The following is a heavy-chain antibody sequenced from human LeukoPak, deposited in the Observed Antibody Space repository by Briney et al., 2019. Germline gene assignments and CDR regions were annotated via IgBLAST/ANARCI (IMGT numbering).Heavy chain of an antibody. CDR3: ARDDYDFWSGTKNNWFDP. V-gene: IGHV4-61*02. CDR2: IYTSGST. CDR1: GGSISSGSYY. Sequence: SETLSLTCTVSGGSISSGSYYWSWIRQPAGKGLEWIGRIYTSGSTNYNPSLKSRVTISVDTSKNQFSLKLSSVTAADTPVYYCARDDYDFWSGTKNNWFDPWGQGTLVTVSS. J-gene: IGHJ5*02. D-gene: IGHD3-3*01.